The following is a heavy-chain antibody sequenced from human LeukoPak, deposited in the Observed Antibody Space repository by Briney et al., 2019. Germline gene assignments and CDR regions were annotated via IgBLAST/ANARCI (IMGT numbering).Heavy chain of an antibody. CDR1: GYSISSGYY. V-gene: IGHV4-38-2*02. CDR3: AREEVGATTPGAFDI. D-gene: IGHD1-26*01. J-gene: IGHJ3*02. Sequence: SETLSLTRTVSGYSISSGYYWGWIRQPPGKGLEWIANIYHSGRTNYNPSLKSRVTISVDTSKNQFSLKLSSVTAADTAVYYCAREEVGATTPGAFDIWGQGTMVTVSS. CDR2: IYHSGRT.